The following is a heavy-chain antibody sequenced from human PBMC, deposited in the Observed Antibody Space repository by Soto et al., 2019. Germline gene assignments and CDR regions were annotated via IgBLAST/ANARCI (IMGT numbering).Heavy chain of an antibody. Sequence: GGSLRLSCAASGFAFSSYAMSWVRQAPGQGLEWVSAISDSGAGTYYADSVKGRFTISRDNSKNTLCLQVNSLRAEDTAVYYCAKDSSGKYGVFDYWGQGTLVTVSS. J-gene: IGHJ4*02. V-gene: IGHV3-23*01. CDR2: ISDSGAGT. CDR3: AKDSSGKYGVFDY. D-gene: IGHD6-19*01. CDR1: GFAFSSYA.